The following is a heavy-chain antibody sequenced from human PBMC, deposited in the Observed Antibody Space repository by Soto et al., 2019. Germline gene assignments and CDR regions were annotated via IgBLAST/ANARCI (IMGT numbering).Heavy chain of an antibody. CDR2: IIPIFGTA. CDR3: ARDFRNMRAYCGGDCYSDLDV. J-gene: IGHJ6*02. V-gene: IGHV1-69*06. Sequence: GASVKVSCKASGGTFSSYAISWVRQAPGQGLEWMGGIIPIFGTANYAQKLQGRVTITADKSTSTAYMELSSLRSEDTAVYYCARDFRNMRAYCGGDCYSDLDVWGQGTTVTVSS. CDR1: GGTFSSYA. D-gene: IGHD2-21*02.